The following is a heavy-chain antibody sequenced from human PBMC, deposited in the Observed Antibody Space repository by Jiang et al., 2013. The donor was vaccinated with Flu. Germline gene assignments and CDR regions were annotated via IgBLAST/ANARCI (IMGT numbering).Heavy chain of an antibody. CDR1: GFIFSNYA. Sequence: PGGSLRLSCAASGFIFSNYAMQWVRQAPGKGLEWVTVTSYDGINKYYADSVKGRFTISRDNSKNTLYLEMNTLRPEDTAVYYCARDRDSSGWRPHCGDHWGQGTLVTVSS. CDR3: ARDRDSSGWRPHCGDH. CDR2: TSYDGINK. V-gene: IGHV3-30-3*01. J-gene: IGHJ4*02. D-gene: IGHD6-19*01.